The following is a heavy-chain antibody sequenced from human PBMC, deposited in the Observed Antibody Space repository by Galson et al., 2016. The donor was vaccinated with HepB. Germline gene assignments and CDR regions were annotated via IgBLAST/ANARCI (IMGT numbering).Heavy chain of an antibody. J-gene: IGHJ4*02. CDR2: IKRDIEGATS. V-gene: IGHV3-15*01. CDR3: TPQTTGTFKDY. CDR1: GLPLRDAT. Sequence: SLRLSCAASGLPLRDATMNWVRQAPGKGLEWVGRIKRDIEGATSDHAAPVKGRFTISRDDSKNTLYLQMNSLKTDDTAVYYCTPQTTGTFKDYWGQGTLVTVSS. D-gene: IGHD4-17*01.